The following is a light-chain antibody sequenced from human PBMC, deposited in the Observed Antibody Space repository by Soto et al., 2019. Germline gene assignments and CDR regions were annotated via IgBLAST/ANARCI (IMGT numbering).Light chain of an antibody. J-gene: IGLJ2*01. V-gene: IGLV2-14*01. CDR3: SSYTSSSTRV. Sequence: QSALTQPASVSGSPGQSITNSCTGTSCDVGGYNYVSWYQQHPGKAPKLMIYDVSNRPSGVSNRFSGSKSGNTASLTISGLQAEDEADYYCSSYTSSSTRVFGGGTKLTVL. CDR2: DVS. CDR1: SCDVGGYNY.